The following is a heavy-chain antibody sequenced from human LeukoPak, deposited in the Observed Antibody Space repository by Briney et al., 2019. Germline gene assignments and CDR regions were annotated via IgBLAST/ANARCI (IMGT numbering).Heavy chain of an antibody. V-gene: IGHV3-30-3*01. J-gene: IGHJ4*02. CDR1: GFTFSSYA. Sequence: GGSLRLSCAASGFTFSSYAMHWVRQAPGKGLEWVAVISYDGSNKYYADSVKGRFTISGDNSKNTLYLQMNSLRAEDTAVYYCARLVVVAATVDYWGQGTLVTVSS. CDR2: ISYDGSNK. CDR3: ARLVVVAATVDY. D-gene: IGHD2-15*01.